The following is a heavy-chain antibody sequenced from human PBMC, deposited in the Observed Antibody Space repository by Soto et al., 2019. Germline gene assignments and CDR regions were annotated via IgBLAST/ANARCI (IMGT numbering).Heavy chain of an antibody. CDR1: GGSISSGGYY. V-gene: IGHV4-31*03. CDR2: IYYSGST. D-gene: IGHD3-22*01. J-gene: IGHJ3*02. Sequence: QVQLQESGPGLVKPSQTLSLTCTVSGGSISSGGYYWSWIRQHPGKGLEWIGYIYYSGSTYYNPSLQSRVTISVDTSKNQFSLKLSSVTAADTAVYYCAREAPDDSSGYYYVSGAFDIWGQGTMVTVSS. CDR3: AREAPDDSSGYYYVSGAFDI.